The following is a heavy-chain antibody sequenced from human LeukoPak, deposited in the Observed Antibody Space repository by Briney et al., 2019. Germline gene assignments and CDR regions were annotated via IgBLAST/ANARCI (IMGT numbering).Heavy chain of an antibody. CDR1: GYTFTGYN. Sequence: GASVKVSCKASGYTFTGYNMHWVRQAPGQGLEWMGWINPNSGGTNYARKFQGRVTMTRDTSISTAYMELSRLSSDDTAVYYCARDGIVARPGYWGQGTLVTVSS. V-gene: IGHV1-2*02. CDR2: INPNSGGT. D-gene: IGHD6-6*01. J-gene: IGHJ4*02. CDR3: ARDGIVARPGY.